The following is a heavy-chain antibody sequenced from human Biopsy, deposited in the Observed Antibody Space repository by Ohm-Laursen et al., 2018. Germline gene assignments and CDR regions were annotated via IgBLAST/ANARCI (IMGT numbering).Heavy chain of an antibody. Sequence: SDTLSLTCTVSGDSISDSTYHWGWIRQSPGKGLEWIGNIYYSGNTDYSPSLKSRVTISVDTSNNQFSLKLRSVTAADTAVYYCARQVDFWSGYVDYWGQGTLVAVSS. CDR3: ARQVDFWSGYVDY. V-gene: IGHV4-39*01. D-gene: IGHD3-3*01. CDR1: GDSISDSTYH. J-gene: IGHJ4*02. CDR2: IYYSGNT.